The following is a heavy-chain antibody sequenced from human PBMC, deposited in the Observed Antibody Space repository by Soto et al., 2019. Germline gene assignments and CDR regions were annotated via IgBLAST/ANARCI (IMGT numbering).Heavy chain of an antibody. CDR3: ARGYSSGSYFDY. D-gene: IGHD5-18*01. J-gene: IGHJ4*02. Sequence: SVKVSCKASGGTFSSYAISWVRQAPGQGLEWMGGIIPIFGTANYAQKFQGRVTITADESTSTAYMELSSLRSEDTAVYYCARGYSSGSYFDYWGQRTLVTVSS. V-gene: IGHV1-69*13. CDR2: IIPIFGTA. CDR1: GGTFSSYA.